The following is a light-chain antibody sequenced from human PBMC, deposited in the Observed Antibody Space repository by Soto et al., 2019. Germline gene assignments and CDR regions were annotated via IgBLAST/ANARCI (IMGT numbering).Light chain of an antibody. CDR2: GAS. CDR3: QQYRSFPLT. V-gene: IGKV1-5*01. Sequence: DIRMTQSPSTLSASVGDRVTLTCRASEGVGTWLAWYQQKPGKAPKLLIYGASTLEGGVPSRFSGSGSGTDFTVTINSMQPDDFGSYYCQQYRSFPLTFGGGTKVEI. CDR1: EGVGTW. J-gene: IGKJ4*01.